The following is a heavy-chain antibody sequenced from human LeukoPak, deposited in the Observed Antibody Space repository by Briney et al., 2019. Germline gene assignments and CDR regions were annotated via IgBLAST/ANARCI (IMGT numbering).Heavy chain of an antibody. Sequence: ASVKVSCKASGYTFTSYGISWVRQAPGQGLEWMGWISAYNGNTNYAQKLQGRVTMTTDTSTSTAYMELRSLRSNDTAVYYCAIDRLTVAGTTSFDYWGQGTLVTVSS. J-gene: IGHJ4*02. V-gene: IGHV1-18*01. CDR2: ISAYNGNT. CDR1: GYTFTSYG. CDR3: AIDRLTVAGTTSFDY. D-gene: IGHD1-7*01.